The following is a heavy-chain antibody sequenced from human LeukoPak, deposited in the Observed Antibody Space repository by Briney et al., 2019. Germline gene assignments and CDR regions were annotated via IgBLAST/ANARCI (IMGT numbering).Heavy chain of an antibody. D-gene: IGHD4-11*01. Sequence: GGSLRLSCAASGFTFSSYAMSWVRQAPEKGLEWVSAISGSGGSTYYADSVKGRFTISRDNSKNTLYLQMNSLRAEDTAVYYCAKSKSPFRPTTVTSYNWFDPWGQGTLVTVSS. CDR1: GFTFSSYA. CDR3: AKSKSPFRPTTVTSYNWFDP. CDR2: ISGSGGST. V-gene: IGHV3-23*01. J-gene: IGHJ5*02.